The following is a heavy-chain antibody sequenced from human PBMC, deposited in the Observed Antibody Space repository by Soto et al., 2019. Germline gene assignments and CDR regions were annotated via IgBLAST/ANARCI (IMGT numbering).Heavy chain of an antibody. Sequence: PGESLKISCKGSGYSFTSYWIGWVRQMPGKGLEWMGIIYPGDSDTRYSPSFQGQVTISADKSISTAYLQWSSLKASDTAMYYCARLLGYCSGGSCYQTHLFDYWGQGTLVTVSS. V-gene: IGHV5-51*01. CDR3: ARLLGYCSGGSCYQTHLFDY. D-gene: IGHD2-15*01. CDR2: IYPGDSDT. CDR1: GYSFTSYW. J-gene: IGHJ4*02.